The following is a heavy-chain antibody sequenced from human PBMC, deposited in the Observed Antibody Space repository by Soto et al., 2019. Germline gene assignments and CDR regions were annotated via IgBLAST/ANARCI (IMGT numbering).Heavy chain of an antibody. V-gene: IGHV4-34*01. CDR1: GGSFSGYY. CDR2: INHSGST. CDR3: AGFARTPRTSSLNVEDY. D-gene: IGHD3-10*01. Sequence: QVQLQQWGAGLLKPSETLSLTCAVYGGSFSGYYWSWIRQPPGKGLEWIGEINHSGSTNYNPSLKSRVTISVDTSKNQFSLKLSSVTAADTAVYYCAGFARTPRTSSLNVEDYWGQGTLVTVSS. J-gene: IGHJ4*02.